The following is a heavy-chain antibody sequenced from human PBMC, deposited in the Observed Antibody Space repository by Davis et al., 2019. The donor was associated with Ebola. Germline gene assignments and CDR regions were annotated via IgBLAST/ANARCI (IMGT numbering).Heavy chain of an antibody. Sequence: MPSETLSLTCTVSGGSISSYYWSWIRQPPGKGLEWIGEIYHSGSTNYNPSLKSRVTISVDKSKNQFSLKLSPVTAADTAVYYCARAGPIVVVPAAINWFDPWGQGTLVTVSS. V-gene: IGHV4-59*12. CDR1: GGSISSYY. D-gene: IGHD2-2*02. CDR3: ARAGPIVVVPAAINWFDP. J-gene: IGHJ5*02. CDR2: IYHSGST.